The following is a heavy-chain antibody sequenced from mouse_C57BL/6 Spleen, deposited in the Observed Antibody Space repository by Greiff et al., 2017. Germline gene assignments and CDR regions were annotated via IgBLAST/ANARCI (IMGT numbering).Heavy chain of an antibody. CDR3: ARQGDYDEENYLDY. CDR2: IYPGSGST. D-gene: IGHD2-4*01. V-gene: IGHV1-55*01. CDR1: GYTFTSYW. Sequence: QVHVKQPGAELVKPGASVKMSCKASGYTFTSYWITWVKQRPGQGLEWIGDIYPGSGSTNYNEKFKSKATLTVDTSSSTAYMQLSSLTSEDSAVYYCARQGDYDEENYLDYWGQGTTLTVSS. J-gene: IGHJ2*01.